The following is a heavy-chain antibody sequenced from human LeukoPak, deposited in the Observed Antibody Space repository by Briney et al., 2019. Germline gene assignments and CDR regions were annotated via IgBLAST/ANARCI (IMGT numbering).Heavy chain of an antibody. CDR2: IYYSGST. Sequence: SETLSLTCTVSGDSISNYYWSWIRQPPGKGLEWIGYIYYSGSTNYNPSLKSRVTISGDTSKNQFSLKLSSVTAADTAVYYCARFVGRYNYVYYHYGVDVWGQGTTVTVSS. CDR3: ARFVGRYNYVYYHYGVDV. V-gene: IGHV4-59*01. J-gene: IGHJ6*02. CDR1: GDSISNYY. D-gene: IGHD3-10*02.